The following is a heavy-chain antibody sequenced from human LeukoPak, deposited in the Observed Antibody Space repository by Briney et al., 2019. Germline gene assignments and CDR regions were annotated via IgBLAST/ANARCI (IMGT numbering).Heavy chain of an antibody. CDR2: INGDGSTT. D-gene: IGHD3-10*01. CDR3: ARDYAGSPDY. Sequence: PGGSLRPSCTASGFTFSTYCINWVRQSPGQGVEWVALINGDGSTTTHADSVKGRFTISRDNAKNTAYLQMNSLRDEDTAVYFCARDYAGSPDYWGQGTLVTVSA. CDR1: GFTFSTYC. V-gene: IGHV3-74*03. J-gene: IGHJ4*02.